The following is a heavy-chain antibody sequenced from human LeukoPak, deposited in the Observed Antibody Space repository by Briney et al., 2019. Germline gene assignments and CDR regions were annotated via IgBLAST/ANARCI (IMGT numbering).Heavy chain of an antibody. CDR2: INTNTGNP. J-gene: IGHJ4*02. D-gene: IGHD4-17*01. V-gene: IGHV7-4-1*02. CDR3: ARSNNDGDYLGVGFDY. Sequence: ASVKVPCKTSGYTFTTYAINWVRQAPGQGLEWMGWINTNTGNPTYAQGFTGRFVFSLDTPVSTTYLQISSLKAEDTAIYYCARSNNDGDYLGVGFDYWGQGALVTVSS. CDR1: GYTFTTYA.